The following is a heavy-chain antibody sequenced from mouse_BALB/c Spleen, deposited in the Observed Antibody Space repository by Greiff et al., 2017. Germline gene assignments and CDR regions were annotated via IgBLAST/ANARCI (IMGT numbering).Heavy chain of an antibody. CDR1: GFTFSDYY. Sequence: EVQLVESGGGLVKPGGSLKLSCAASGFTFSDYYMYWVRQTPEKRLEWVATISDGGSYTYYPDSVKGRFTISRDNAKNNLYLQMSSLKSEDTAMYYCARSYGYGAMDYWGQGTSVTVSS. D-gene: IGHD1-2*01. J-gene: IGHJ4*01. CDR3: ARSYGYGAMDY. V-gene: IGHV5-4*02. CDR2: ISDGGSYT.